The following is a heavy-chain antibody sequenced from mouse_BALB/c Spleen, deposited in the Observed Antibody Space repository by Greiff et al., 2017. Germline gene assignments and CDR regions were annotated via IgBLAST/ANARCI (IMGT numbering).Heavy chain of an antibody. V-gene: IGHV3-6*02. CDR3: ARDDYDYTEGYAMDY. CDR2: ISYDGSN. CDR1: GYSITSGYY. Sequence: DVKLQESGPGLVKPSQSLSLTCSVTGYSITSGYYWNWIRQFPGNKLEWMGYISYDGSNNYNPSLKNRISITRDTSKNQFFLKLNSVTTEDTATYYCARDDYDYTEGYAMDYWGQGTSVTVSS. J-gene: IGHJ4*01. D-gene: IGHD2-4*01.